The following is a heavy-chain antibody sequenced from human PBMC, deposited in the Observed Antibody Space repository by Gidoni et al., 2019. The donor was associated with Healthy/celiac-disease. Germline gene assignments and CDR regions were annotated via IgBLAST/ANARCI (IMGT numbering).Heavy chain of an antibody. V-gene: IGHV3-7*04. CDR2: IKQDGSEK. CDR1: GFTFSSYW. D-gene: IGHD3-10*01. Sequence: EVQLVESGGGLVQPGGSLRLSCAASGFTFSSYWMSWVRQAPGKGLEWVANIKQDGSEKYYVDSVKGRFTISRDNAKNSLYLQMNSLRAEDTAVYYCARGYGSGSYSYYFDYWGQGTLVTVSS. CDR3: ARGYGSGSYSYYFDY. J-gene: IGHJ4*02.